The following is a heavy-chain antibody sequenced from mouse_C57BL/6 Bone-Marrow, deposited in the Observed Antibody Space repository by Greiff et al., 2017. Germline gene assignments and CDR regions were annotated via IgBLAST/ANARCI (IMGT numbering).Heavy chain of an antibody. CDR2: IDPSDSST. J-gene: IGHJ4*01. CDR1: GYTFTSYW. Sequence: QVQLQQPGAELVKPGASVKLSCKASGYTFTSYWMQWVKQRPGQGLAWIGDIDPSDSSTTYNQKFNGKATLTVDTSSSTAYMQLSSLTSEDSAVYYCARGDYYGSPYAMDYWGQGTSVTVSS. D-gene: IGHD1-1*01. V-gene: IGHV1-50*01. CDR3: ARGDYYGSPYAMDY.